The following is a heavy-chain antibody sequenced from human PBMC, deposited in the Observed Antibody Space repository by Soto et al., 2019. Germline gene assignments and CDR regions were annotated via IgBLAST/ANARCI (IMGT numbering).Heavy chain of an antibody. Sequence: QVQLQQWGAGLLKPSETLSRTCAVYGGSFSGYYWSWIRQPPGKGLEWIGEINHSGSTNYNPSLKSGVIISVDTSKNQFSLKLSSVTAADTAVYYCARSVGRVYCSGGRCSTPFYYYYMDVWGKGTTVTVSS. CDR1: GGSFSGYY. J-gene: IGHJ6*03. D-gene: IGHD2-15*01. CDR2: INHSGST. CDR3: ARSVGRVYCSGGRCSTPFYYYYMDV. V-gene: IGHV4-34*01.